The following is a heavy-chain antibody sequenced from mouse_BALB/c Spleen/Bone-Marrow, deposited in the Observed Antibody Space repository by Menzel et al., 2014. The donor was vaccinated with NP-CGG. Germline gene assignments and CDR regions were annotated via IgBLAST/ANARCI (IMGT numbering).Heavy chain of an antibody. CDR3: ARENYYGSSYRFAY. J-gene: IGHJ3*01. V-gene: IGHV1-4*02. CDR2: INPSSGYT. CDR1: GYTFTSYT. Sequence: VQLQESAAELARPGASVKMSCKASGYTFTSYTMHWVKQRPGQGLEWIGYINPSSGYTEYNQKFKDKTTLTADKSSSTAYMQLSSLTSEDSAVYYCARENYYGSSYRFAYWGQGTLVAVSA. D-gene: IGHD1-1*01.